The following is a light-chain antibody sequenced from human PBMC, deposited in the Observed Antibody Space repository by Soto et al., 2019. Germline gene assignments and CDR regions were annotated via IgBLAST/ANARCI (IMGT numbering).Light chain of an antibody. CDR3: QKYSSVIT. CDR2: GAS. V-gene: IGKV1-27*01. Sequence: DIQMTQSPSSLSASVGDRVTITCRASQGISSFVAWYQQKPGKVPRLLISGASTLQSGVPSRFSGSGSGTDLTLTITSLQHEDVATYYCQKYSSVITFGQGTRLEIK. J-gene: IGKJ5*01. CDR1: QGISSF.